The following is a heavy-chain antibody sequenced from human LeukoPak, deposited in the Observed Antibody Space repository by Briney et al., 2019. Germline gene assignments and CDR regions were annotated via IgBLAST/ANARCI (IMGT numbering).Heavy chain of an antibody. V-gene: IGHV3-23*01. D-gene: IGHD3-16*02. J-gene: IGHJ4*02. CDR2: ISGSGGST. CDR1: GFTFSSYA. CDR3: AKDNDYVSGSYRFYYFDY. Sequence: GGSLRLSCAASGFTFSSYAMSWVRQAPGKGLEWVSAISGSGGSTYYADSVKGRFTISRDNSKNTLYLQMNSLRAEDTAVYYCAKDNDYVSGSYRFYYFDYWGQGTLVTVSS.